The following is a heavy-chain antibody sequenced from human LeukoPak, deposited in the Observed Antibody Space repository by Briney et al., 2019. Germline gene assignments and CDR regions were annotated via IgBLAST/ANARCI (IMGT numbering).Heavy chain of an antibody. J-gene: IGHJ3*02. CDR2: IYYSGST. CDR3: ARLIGVQNAFDI. D-gene: IGHD3-3*01. Sequence: SQTLSLTCTDSGGSISSGDYYWSWIRQPPGKGLEWIGYIYYSGSTYYNPSLKSRVTISVDTSKNQFSLKLSSVTAADTAVYYCARLIGVQNAFDIWGQGTMVTVSS. V-gene: IGHV4-30-4*08. CDR1: GGSISSGDYY.